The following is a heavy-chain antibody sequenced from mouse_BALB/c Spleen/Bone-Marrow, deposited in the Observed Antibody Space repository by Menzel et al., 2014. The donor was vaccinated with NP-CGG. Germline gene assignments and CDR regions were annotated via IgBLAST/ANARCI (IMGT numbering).Heavy chain of an antibody. J-gene: IGHJ2*01. V-gene: IGHV4-2*02. D-gene: IGHD6-5*01. Sequence: EVKLMESGGGLVQPGGSLNLACVASGFDFGRYWMSWARQAPGKGLEWIGVINPGSSTINYSPSLKDKFIITRDNAKNTLYLQMSKVRSEDTALYYCARLMHCVYHDNWGQGTTLTVSS. CDR1: GFDFGRYW. CDR3: ARLMHCVYHDN. CDR2: INPGSSTI.